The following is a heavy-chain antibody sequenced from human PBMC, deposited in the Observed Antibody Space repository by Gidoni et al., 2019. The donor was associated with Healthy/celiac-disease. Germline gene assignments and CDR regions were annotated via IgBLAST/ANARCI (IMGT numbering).Heavy chain of an antibody. V-gene: IGHV3-43*01. D-gene: IGHD7-27*01. CDR1: GFLFDDDT. CDR3: AKEAPNMYYFDY. CDR2: ISWDGVST. Sequence: EVQRVESGGVVVQPGWSLRLSGAAYGFLFDDDTMRWVRQAPGKGLEWVSLISWDGVSTYSADSVKGRFTISRDNSQNSLYLQMNSLRTEDTALYYCAKEAPNMYYFDYWGQGTLVTVSS. J-gene: IGHJ4*02.